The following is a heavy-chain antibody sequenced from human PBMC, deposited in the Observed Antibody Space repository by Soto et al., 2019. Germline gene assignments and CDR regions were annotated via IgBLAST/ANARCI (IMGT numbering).Heavy chain of an antibody. J-gene: IGHJ6*02. CDR2: IYYSGST. V-gene: IGHV4-31*03. D-gene: IGHD2-2*01. CDR3: ARDSRWGYCSSTSCSYGMDV. CDR1: GGSISSGGYY. Sequence: QVQLQESGPGLVKPSQTLSLTCTVSGGSISSGGYYWSWIRQHPGRGLEWIGYIYYSGSTYYNPSLKSRVTISVDTSKNQFALKLSSVTAADTAVYYCARDSRWGYCSSTSCSYGMDVWGQGTTVTVSS.